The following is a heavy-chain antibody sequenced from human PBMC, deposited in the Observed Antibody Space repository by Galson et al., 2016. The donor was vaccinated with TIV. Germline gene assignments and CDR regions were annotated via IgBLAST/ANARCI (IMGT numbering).Heavy chain of an antibody. Sequence: SLRLSCAASGLTVSSNYMTWVRQAPGKGLEWVSLLSAGGTTSYADSVRGRFTFSRDDSENTVYLQMDSLRPEDTAVYYCARDRRHCGNECYLYYYYGMDVWGQGTTVTVSS. V-gene: IGHV3-66*02. CDR1: GLTVSSNY. CDR2: LSAGGTT. D-gene: IGHD2-21*01. CDR3: ARDRRHCGNECYLYYYYGMDV. J-gene: IGHJ6*02.